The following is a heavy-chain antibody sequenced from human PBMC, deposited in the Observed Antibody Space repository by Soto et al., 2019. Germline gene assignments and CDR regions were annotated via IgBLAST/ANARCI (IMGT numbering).Heavy chain of an antibody. V-gene: IGHV1-8*01. CDR1: GYTFTSYD. CDR3: ARGSLGTRITIFGVVIIPYYGVDV. D-gene: IGHD3-3*01. J-gene: IGHJ6*02. Sequence: ASVKVSCKASGYTFTSYDINWVRQATGQGLEWMGWMNPNSGNTGYAQKFQGRVTMTRNTSISTAYMELSSLRSEDTAVYYCARGSLGTRITIFGVVIIPYYGVDVWGQGTTVTVS. CDR2: MNPNSGNT.